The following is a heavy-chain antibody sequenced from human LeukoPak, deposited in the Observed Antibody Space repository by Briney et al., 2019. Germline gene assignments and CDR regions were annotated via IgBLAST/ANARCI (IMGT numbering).Heavy chain of an antibody. Sequence: SETLSLTCAVYGGSFSGYYWSWIRQPPGKGLEWIGEINHSGSTNYNPSLKSRVTISVDTSKSQFSLKLSSVTAADTAVYYCARGRPWTTVTRYFDYWGQGTLVTVSS. J-gene: IGHJ4*02. CDR3: ARGRPWTTVTRYFDY. D-gene: IGHD4-17*01. V-gene: IGHV4-34*01. CDR2: INHSGST. CDR1: GGSFSGYY.